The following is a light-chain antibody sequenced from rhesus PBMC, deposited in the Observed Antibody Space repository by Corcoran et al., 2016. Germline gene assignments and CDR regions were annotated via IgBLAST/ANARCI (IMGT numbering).Light chain of an antibody. V-gene: IGKV3-24*04. CDR2: GAS. Sequence: ETVVTQSPATLALSPGERATLPCRASQRVGSYLAWYQQQPGQAPRLRISGASSRATDIPDRVSGSGSGTDFSLTISSLEPEDVGVYYWQQSSNLWAFGQGTKVEIK. J-gene: IGKJ1*01. CDR3: QQSSNLWA. CDR1: QRVGSY.